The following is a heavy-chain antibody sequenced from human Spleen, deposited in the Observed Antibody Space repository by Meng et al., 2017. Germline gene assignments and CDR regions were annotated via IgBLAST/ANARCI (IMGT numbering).Heavy chain of an antibody. D-gene: IGHD2-2*01. CDR3: ARARRVPRDWFDP. CDR1: GGSFSGYY. Sequence: QVQLPQWGAGLLKPSETLSLTCAVYGGSFSGYYWSWIRQPPGKGLEWIGEINHSGSTNYNPSLKSRVTISVDTSKNQFSLKLSSVTAADTAVYYCARARRVPRDWFDPWGQGTLVTVSS. V-gene: IGHV4-34*01. CDR2: INHSGST. J-gene: IGHJ5*02.